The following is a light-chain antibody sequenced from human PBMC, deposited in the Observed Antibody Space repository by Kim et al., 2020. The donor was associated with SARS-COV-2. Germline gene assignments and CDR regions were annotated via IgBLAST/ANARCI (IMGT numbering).Light chain of an antibody. CDR3: HPP. CDR1: QSISSW. J-gene: IGKJ1*01. CDR2: KAS. V-gene: IGKV1-5*03. Sequence: DIQMTQSPSTLSASVGDRVTITCRASQSISSWLAWYQQKPGKAPKLLIYKASSLESGVPSRFSGSGSGTEFTLTISSLQPDDFATYYCHPPFGQGTKVDIK.